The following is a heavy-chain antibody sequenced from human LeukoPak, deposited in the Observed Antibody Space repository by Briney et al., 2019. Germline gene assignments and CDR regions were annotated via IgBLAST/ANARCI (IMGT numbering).Heavy chain of an antibody. V-gene: IGHV4-39*07. D-gene: IGHD6-13*01. CDR3: ARGIAGNYYYYYYYMDV. CDR1: GGSISSSNYY. CDR2: IYYSGST. Sequence: SETLSLTCTVSGGSISSSNYYWGWIRQPPGKGLEWIGSIYYSGSTYYNPSLKSRVTISVDTSKNQFSLKLSSVTAADTAVYYCARGIAGNYYYYYYYMDVWGKGTTVTVSS. J-gene: IGHJ6*03.